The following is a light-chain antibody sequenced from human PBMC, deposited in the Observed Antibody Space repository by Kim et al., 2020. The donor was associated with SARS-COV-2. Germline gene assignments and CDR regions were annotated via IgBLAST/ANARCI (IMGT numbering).Light chain of an antibody. CDR3: QAWDSSTRVV. CDR1: KLGDDY. V-gene: IGLV3-1*01. CDR2: EDS. J-gene: IGLJ2*01. Sequence: SYELTQPTSVSVSPGQTASITCSGHKLGDDYASWYQQKTGQSPVLVIYEDSKRPSGIPERFSGSNSGNTATLTISGTQAMDEADYYCQAWDSSTRVVFGGGTQLTVL.